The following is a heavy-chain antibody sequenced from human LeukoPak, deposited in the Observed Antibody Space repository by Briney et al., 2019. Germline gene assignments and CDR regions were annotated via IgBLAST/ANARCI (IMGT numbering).Heavy chain of an antibody. J-gene: IGHJ4*02. CDR2: ITGSGGST. Sequence: GGSLRLSCAASGFTFSSYAMSWVRQAPGKGLEWVSTITGSGGSTYYADSVKGRFTISRDNSKNTLFLQMNSRTAEDTAVYYCASMGGYDTQFDYWGQATLVTVYS. D-gene: IGHD5-12*01. CDR3: ASMGGYDTQFDY. CDR1: GFTFSSYA. V-gene: IGHV3-23*01.